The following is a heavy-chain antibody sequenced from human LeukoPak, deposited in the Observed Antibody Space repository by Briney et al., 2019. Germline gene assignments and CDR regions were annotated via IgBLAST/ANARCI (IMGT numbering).Heavy chain of an antibody. CDR2: INHSGST. D-gene: IGHD6-13*01. J-gene: IGHJ4*02. CDR3: ASYSSSWYGKFDY. Sequence: SETLSLTCAVYGGSFSGYYWSWIRQPPGKGLEWIGEINHSGSTNYNPSLKSRVTISVDRSKNQFSLKLSSVTAADTAVYYCASYSSSWYGKFDYWGQGTLVTVSS. V-gene: IGHV4-34*01. CDR1: GGSFSGYY.